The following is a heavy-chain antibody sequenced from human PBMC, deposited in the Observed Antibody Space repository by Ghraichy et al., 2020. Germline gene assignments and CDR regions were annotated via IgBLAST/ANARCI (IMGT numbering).Heavy chain of an antibody. CDR3: ARDGAGRDGYMADLTD. V-gene: IGHV3-66*02. Sequence: GGSLRLSCAASGFTVSSNYMSWVRQAPGKGLEWVSVIYSGGSTYYADSVKGRFTISRDNSKNTLYLQMNSLRAEDTAVYYCARDGAGRDGYMADLTDWGQGTLVTVSS. D-gene: IGHD5-24*01. J-gene: IGHJ4*02. CDR2: IYSGGST. CDR1: GFTVSSNY.